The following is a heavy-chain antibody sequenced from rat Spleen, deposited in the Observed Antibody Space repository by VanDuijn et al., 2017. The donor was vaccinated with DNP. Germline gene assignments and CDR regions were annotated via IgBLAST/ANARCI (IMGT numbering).Heavy chain of an antibody. J-gene: IGHJ2*01. V-gene: IGHV5-31*01. CDR3: ATGLGDY. CDR2: ITNSGGGT. Sequence: EVQLVESGGGLVQPGRSLKLSCVASGFIFSNYWMTWIRQAPGKGLEWVASITNSGGGTYHRDSVKGRFTISRDNADFTLYLQMDSLRSEDTATYYCATGLGDYWGQGVMVTVSS. D-gene: IGHD5-1*01. CDR1: GFIFSNYW.